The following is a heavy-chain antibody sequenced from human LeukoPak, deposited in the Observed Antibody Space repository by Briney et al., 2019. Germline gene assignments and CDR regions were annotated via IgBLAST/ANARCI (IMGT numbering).Heavy chain of an antibody. V-gene: IGHV3-23*01. CDR1: GFTFSTDA. Sequence: GGSLRLSCAASGFTFSTDALSWVRQAPGKGLEWVSAISGSGGSTNYADSVKGRVTVSRDNSKSTLYLQMNSLRAEDTAVYYCAKSSYYDSSGYYTEYYFDYRGQGTLVTVSS. J-gene: IGHJ4*02. D-gene: IGHD3-22*01. CDR3: AKSSYYDSSGYYTEYYFDY. CDR2: ISGSGGST.